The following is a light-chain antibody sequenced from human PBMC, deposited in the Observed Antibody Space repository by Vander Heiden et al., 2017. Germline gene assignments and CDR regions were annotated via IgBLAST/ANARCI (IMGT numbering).Light chain of an antibody. J-gene: IGLJ3*02. V-gene: IGLV1-44*01. CDR1: SANIGTKA. Sequence: QSVLTQPPSASETPGQTVTISCSGSSANIGTKAVNWHQHRPGTAPKLLIYNNNQRPSGVPGRFSGSKSGTSASLVISGLQSVDEADYYCAAWDDGLNGLFGGGTKLTVL. CDR3: AAWDDGLNGL. CDR2: NNN.